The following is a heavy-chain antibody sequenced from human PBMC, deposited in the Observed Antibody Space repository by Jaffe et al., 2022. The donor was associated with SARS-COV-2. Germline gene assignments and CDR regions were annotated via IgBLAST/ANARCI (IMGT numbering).Heavy chain of an antibody. V-gene: IGHV3-23*01. CDR3: HVGVVPVAADVLDI. CDR1: GFSFSSYG. J-gene: IGHJ3*02. D-gene: IGHD2-2*01. CDR2: ISGSGGNP. Sequence: EVQLLESGGGLVQPGGSLKLSCAASGFSFSSYGVNWVRQAPGKGPEWVSSISGSGGNPKYVDSVKGRFIISRDNSRKTLYLQMNSLRVEDTAVYFCHVGVVPVAADVLDIWGQGTRVTVSS.